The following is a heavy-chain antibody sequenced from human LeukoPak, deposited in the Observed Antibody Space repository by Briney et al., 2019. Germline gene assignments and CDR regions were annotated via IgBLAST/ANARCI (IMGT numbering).Heavy chain of an antibody. CDR1: GFTFSDYY. D-gene: IGHD3-16*01. V-gene: IGHV3-11*01. CDR2: ISSSGSTI. CDR3: AREGDFEQSPAYGLDV. Sequence: GGSLRLSCAASGFTFSDYYMSWIRQAPGKGLEWVSYISSSGSTIYYADSVKGRFTISRDNAKNSPYLQMNSLRAEDTAVYYCAREGDFEQSPAYGLDVWGQGTTVTVSS. J-gene: IGHJ6*02.